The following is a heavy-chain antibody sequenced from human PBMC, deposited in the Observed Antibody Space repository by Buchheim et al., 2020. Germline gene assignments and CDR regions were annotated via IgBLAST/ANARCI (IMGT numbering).Heavy chain of an antibody. Sequence: QVSLRESGPAQVRTTETLPLTCTVSGLSLRNIGVSVSWIRQPPGKPLQWLARIDWDDGKYYNTSLETRLTVSKRTSKKQVVLTLTNVDPADTATYYCARENDYNALDSWGQGTL. V-gene: IGHV2-70*13. D-gene: IGHD5-24*01. J-gene: IGHJ4*02. CDR2: IDWDDGK. CDR3: ARENDYNALDS. CDR1: GLSLRNIGVS.